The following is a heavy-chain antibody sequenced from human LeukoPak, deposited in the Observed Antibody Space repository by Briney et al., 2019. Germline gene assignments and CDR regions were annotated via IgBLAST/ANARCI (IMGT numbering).Heavy chain of an antibody. CDR1: GLTFANYG. CDR2: INWNGGSL. V-gene: IGHV3-20*01. Sequence: GSLRLSCVVSGLTFANYGMNWVRQGPGKGLEWVACINWNGGSLEYVDSVKGRFTISRDNAKNALYLQMNSLRAEDTALYHCVLSPYDFWSGYYLYWGQGTLVTVSS. J-gene: IGHJ4*02. CDR3: VLSPYDFWSGYYLY. D-gene: IGHD3-3*01.